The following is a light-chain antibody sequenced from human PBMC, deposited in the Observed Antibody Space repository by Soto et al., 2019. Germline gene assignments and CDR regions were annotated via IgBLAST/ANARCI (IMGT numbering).Light chain of an antibody. J-gene: IGKJ4*01. CDR3: QQRYNRPLT. CDR2: DAS. CDR1: QTVSNF. V-gene: IGKV3-11*01. Sequence: EIVLTQSPATLSLSPGEGATLSCRASQTVSNFLAWYQQKPGQAPRLLIYDASKRATGIPARFSGSGSGTDFTLTISSLEPEDFAVYYCQQRYNRPLTFGGGTKVDIK.